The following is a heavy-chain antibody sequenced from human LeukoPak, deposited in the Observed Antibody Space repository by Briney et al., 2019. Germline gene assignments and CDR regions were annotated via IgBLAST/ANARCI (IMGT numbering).Heavy chain of an antibody. D-gene: IGHD6-19*01. CDR1: GFTFSSNN. V-gene: IGHV3-9*01. Sequence: GRSLRLSCATSGFTFSSNNMHWVRQAPGKGLEWVSGISWNSGSIGYADSVKGRFTISRDNAKNSLYLQMNSLRAEDTALYYCAKDIETGYSSGCPDYWGQGTLVTVSS. CDR2: ISWNSGSI. J-gene: IGHJ4*02. CDR3: AKDIETGYSSGCPDY.